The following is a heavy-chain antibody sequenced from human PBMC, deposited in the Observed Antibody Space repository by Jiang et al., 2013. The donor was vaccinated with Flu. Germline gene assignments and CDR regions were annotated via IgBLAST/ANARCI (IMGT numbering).Heavy chain of an antibody. D-gene: IGHD2-8*01. CDR3: ARHVYQRRGSLFWLDP. V-gene: IGHV4-39*01. Sequence: GPGLVKPSETLSLTCTVSGGSISSAGSYWGWIRQSPGKGLEWIAAIYYAGSTYYNPALERRVTISVDTSKNQFSLTLSSVTAADTATYYCARHVYQRRGSLFWLDPWGQGTLVTVSS. J-gene: IGHJ5*02. CDR2: IYYAGST. CDR1: GGSISSAGSY.